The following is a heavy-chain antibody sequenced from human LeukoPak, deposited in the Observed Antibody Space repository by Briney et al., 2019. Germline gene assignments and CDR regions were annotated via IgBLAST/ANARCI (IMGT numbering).Heavy chain of an antibody. J-gene: IGHJ4*02. D-gene: IGHD4-17*01. V-gene: IGHV1-2*02. CDR1: GYTFTGYY. Sequence: GASVKASCTASGYTFTGYYMHWVRQAPGHGLEWWGWINPNKGGTNYAQKFQGRVNMTRDTSISTAYMELSRLRSDDTAVYYCASRSVTMDADYWGQGTLVTVSS. CDR2: INPNKGGT. CDR3: ASRSVTMDADY.